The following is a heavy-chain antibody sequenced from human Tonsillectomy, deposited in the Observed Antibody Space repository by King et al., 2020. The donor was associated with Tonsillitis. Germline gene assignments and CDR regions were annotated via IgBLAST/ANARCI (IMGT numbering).Heavy chain of an antibody. D-gene: IGHD5-18*01. V-gene: IGHV3-30*04. J-gene: IGHJ6*02. CDR1: GFIFSTYA. CDR3: ARDPFRSGYNYGYFYFYYGMDV. CDR2: ISYDGNYE. Sequence: VQLVESGGGVVQPGKSLRLSCAASGFIFSTYAMHWVRQAPGKGLEWVTAISYDGNYEYYADSVKGRLTISRDNSKNTLYLQMNSLRAEDTAVYYCARDPFRSGYNYGYFYFYYGMDVWGQGTTVTVSS.